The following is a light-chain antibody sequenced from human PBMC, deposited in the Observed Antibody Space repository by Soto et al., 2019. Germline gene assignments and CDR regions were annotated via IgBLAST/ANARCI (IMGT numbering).Light chain of an antibody. CDR2: DAS. J-gene: IGKJ5*01. CDR3: QQYENLPT. Sequence: DIQMTQSPSSLSASVGDRVTITCQASQNMNNYLNWYQQKPGRAPKLLIYDASNLEAGVPSRFRGSVSGTAFTFTISRLQPEDIATYYCQQYENLPTFGQGTRLEIK. V-gene: IGKV1-33*01. CDR1: QNMNNY.